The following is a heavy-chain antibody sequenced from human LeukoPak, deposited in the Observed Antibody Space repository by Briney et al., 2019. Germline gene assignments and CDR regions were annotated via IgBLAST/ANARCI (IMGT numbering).Heavy chain of an antibody. Sequence: GAPRPSCAASGFTFSAYAMHRVRQAPGQGLEGVAVISYDGSNKYYADSVKGRFTISRDNSKNTLYLQMNSLRAEDTAVYYCARSGIQSGYCSSTSCYTGYWGQGTLVTVSS. CDR1: GFTFSAYA. V-gene: IGHV3-30-3*01. CDR3: ARSGIQSGYCSSTSCYTGY. CDR2: ISYDGSNK. J-gene: IGHJ4*02. D-gene: IGHD2-2*02.